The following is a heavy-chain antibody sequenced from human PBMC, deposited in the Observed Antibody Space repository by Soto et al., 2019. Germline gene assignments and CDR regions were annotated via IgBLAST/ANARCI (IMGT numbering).Heavy chain of an antibody. V-gene: IGHV4-39*01. D-gene: IGHD3-3*01. CDR2: IYYSGST. Sequence: SDTLSLTCTVSGVSISSSSYYWAWIRQPPGKGLEWIGSIYYSGSTYYNPSLKNQVTISVDTSKNQFSLKLSSVTAADTAVYYCASRGITIFGVVRDYYYYGMDVWGQGTTVT. CDR3: ASRGITIFGVVRDYYYYGMDV. J-gene: IGHJ6*02. CDR1: GVSISSSSYY.